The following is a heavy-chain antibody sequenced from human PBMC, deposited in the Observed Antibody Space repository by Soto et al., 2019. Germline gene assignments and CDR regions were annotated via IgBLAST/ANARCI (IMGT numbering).Heavy chain of an antibody. CDR2: ISAYNGNT. V-gene: IGHV1-18*01. Sequence: QVQLVQSGAEVKKPGASVKVSCKASGYTFTSYAISWVRQAPGQGLEWMGWISAYNGNTKYAQKLQGRVTLTTDTSTSTAYMELGSLRSDDAAVYYCARDTAMALPDAWGQGTLVTVSS. J-gene: IGHJ4*02. CDR1: GYTFTSYA. CDR3: ARDTAMALPDA. D-gene: IGHD5-18*01.